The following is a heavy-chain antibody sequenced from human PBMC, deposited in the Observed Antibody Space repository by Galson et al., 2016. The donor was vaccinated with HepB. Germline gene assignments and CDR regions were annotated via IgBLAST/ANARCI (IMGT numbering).Heavy chain of an antibody. D-gene: IGHD5-18*01. CDR3: AMDTHTRVRFDY. J-gene: IGHJ4*02. CDR1: GGSISSYY. Sequence: SETLSLTCTVSGGSISSYYWSWIRQPPGKGLEWIGNTQNSGTTNYNPSLKSRVTISMDTSKSQFSLKLTSVTAADTALYFCAMDTHTRVRFDYWGRGTLVTVSS. V-gene: IGHV4-59*01. CDR2: TQNSGTT.